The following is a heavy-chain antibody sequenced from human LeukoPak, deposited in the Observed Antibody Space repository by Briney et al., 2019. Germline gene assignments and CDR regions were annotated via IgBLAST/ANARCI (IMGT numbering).Heavy chain of an antibody. CDR2: ISGSGGST. Sequence: GGSLRLSCAASGFTFSSYAMSWVRQAPGKGLEWVSAISGSGGSTYYADSVKGRFTISRDNSKNTLYLQMIGLRAEDTAVYYCAKFHTIYGSGSPVFLEEFWFDPWGQGTLVTVSS. V-gene: IGHV3-23*01. CDR3: AKFHTIYGSGSPVFLEEFWFDP. CDR1: GFTFSSYA. D-gene: IGHD3-10*01. J-gene: IGHJ5*02.